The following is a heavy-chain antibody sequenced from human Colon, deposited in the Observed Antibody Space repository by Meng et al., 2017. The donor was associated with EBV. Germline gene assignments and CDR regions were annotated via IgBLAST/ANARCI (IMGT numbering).Heavy chain of an antibody. CDR1: GGSSNSGDYY. Sequence: QVRLQGSGPGLGKPSQTLSPPCTVSGGSSNSGDYYWSWIRQPPGKGLEWIGYIYYTGSTYYNPSLKSRVTISMDTSKNQFSLRLSSVTAADTAVYYCARNYYFDYWGQGTLVTVSS. CDR2: IYYTGST. J-gene: IGHJ4*02. CDR3: ARNYYFDY. V-gene: IGHV4-30-4*01.